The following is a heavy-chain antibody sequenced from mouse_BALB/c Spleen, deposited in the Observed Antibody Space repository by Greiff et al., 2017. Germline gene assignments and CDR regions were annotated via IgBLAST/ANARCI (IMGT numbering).Heavy chain of an antibody. J-gene: IGHJ1*01. CDR3: ARDYGSSYVYWYFDV. CDR1: GYSITSDYA. D-gene: IGHD1-1*01. CDR2: ISYSGST. V-gene: IGHV3-2*02. Sequence: EVMLVESGPGLVKPSQSLSLTCTVTGYSITSDYAWNWIRQFPGNKLEWMGYISYSGSTSYNPSLKSRISITRDTSKNQFFLQLNSVTTEDTATYYCARDYGSSYVYWYFDVWGAGTTVTVSS.